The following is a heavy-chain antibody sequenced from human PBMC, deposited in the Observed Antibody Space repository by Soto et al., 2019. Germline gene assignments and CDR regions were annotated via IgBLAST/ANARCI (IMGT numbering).Heavy chain of an antibody. CDR3: ARDNEGYAYYYYMDV. V-gene: IGHV1-18*01. J-gene: IGHJ6*03. CDR2: ISADNGNT. D-gene: IGHD5-12*01. CDR1: GYTFTSYG. Sequence: QVQLVQSGAEVKKPGASVKVSCKASGYTFTSYGISWVGPAPGQGLEWMGWISADNGNTNYAQKLQGRVTMTTDAATSKAYMELRSLRSDDTAVYYCARDNEGYAYYYYMDVWGKGTTVTVSS.